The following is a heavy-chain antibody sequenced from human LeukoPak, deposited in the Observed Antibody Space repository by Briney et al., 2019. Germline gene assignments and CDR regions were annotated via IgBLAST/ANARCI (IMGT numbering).Heavy chain of an antibody. J-gene: IGHJ4*02. V-gene: IGHV4-34*01. CDR3: ARAPMAARSPFDY. D-gene: IGHD6-6*01. Sequence: SETLSLTCAVYGGSFSGYYWNWIRQPPGKGLEWIGEINHSGSTNYNPSLKSRVTISVDTSKNQFSLKLSSVTAADTAVYYCARAPMAARSPFDYWGQGTLVTVSS. CDR2: INHSGST. CDR1: GGSFSGYY.